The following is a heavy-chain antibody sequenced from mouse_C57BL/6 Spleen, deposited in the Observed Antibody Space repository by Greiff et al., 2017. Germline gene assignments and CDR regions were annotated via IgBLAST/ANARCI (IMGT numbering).Heavy chain of an antibody. Sequence: EVKLMESGPGMVKPSQSLSLTCTVTGYSITTGYDWHWIRPFPGNNLEWMGYISYSGSTNSNPSPKSRISITHDTSKNHFFLKLNSVTTEDTATYDCAREGYYGSSYGWYFDVWGTGTTVTVSS. V-gene: IGHV3-1*01. CDR2: ISYSGST. D-gene: IGHD1-1*01. CDR1: GYSITTGYD. J-gene: IGHJ1*03. CDR3: AREGYYGSSYGWYFDV.